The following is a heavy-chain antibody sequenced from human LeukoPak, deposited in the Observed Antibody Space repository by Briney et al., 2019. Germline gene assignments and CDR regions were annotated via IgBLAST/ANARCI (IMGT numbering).Heavy chain of an antibody. CDR3: AGVEMATSYDAFDI. Sequence: SETLSLTCTVSGGSISSGGYYWSWIRQHPGKGLEWIGYIYYSGSTYYNPSLKSRVTISVDTSKNQFSLKLSSVTAADTAVYYCAGVEMATSYDAFDIWGQGTMVTVSS. D-gene: IGHD5-24*01. J-gene: IGHJ3*02. V-gene: IGHV4-31*03. CDR1: GGSISSGGYY. CDR2: IYYSGST.